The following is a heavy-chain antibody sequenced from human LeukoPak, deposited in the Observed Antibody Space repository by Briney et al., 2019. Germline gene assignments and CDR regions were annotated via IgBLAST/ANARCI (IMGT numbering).Heavy chain of an antibody. CDR2: IYYSGST. CDR3: ARHRSPLGDFWSGYRTYYYFDY. Sequence: SETLSLTCTVSGGSISSSSYYWGWIRQPPGKGLEWIGRIYYSGSTYYNPSLTSRVTISVDTPKNQFSLKLSSVTAADTAVYYCARHRSPLGDFWSGYRTYYYFDYWGQGTLVTVSS. V-gene: IGHV4-39*01. CDR1: GGSISSSSYY. D-gene: IGHD3-3*01. J-gene: IGHJ4*02.